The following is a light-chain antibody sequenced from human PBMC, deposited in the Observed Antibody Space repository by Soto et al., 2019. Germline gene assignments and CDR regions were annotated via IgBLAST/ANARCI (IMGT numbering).Light chain of an antibody. CDR2: DAS. J-gene: IGKJ1*01. V-gene: IGKV3-11*01. Sequence: EIVLTQSPATLSLSPGERATLSCRASQSVSSYLAWYQQKPGQAPRLLIYDASNRATGIPARFSGSGSGTDYTPTISSLEPEDYAVYYCHQRNNGPPTWTFGGGTKVEI. CDR1: QSVSSY. CDR3: HQRNNGPPTWT.